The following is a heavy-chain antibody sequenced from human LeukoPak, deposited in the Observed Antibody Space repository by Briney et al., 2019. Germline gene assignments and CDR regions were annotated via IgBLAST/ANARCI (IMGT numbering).Heavy chain of an antibody. CDR2: ISAYNGNT. Sequence: ASVKVSCKASGYTFTSYGISWVRQAPGQGLEWMGWISAYNGNTNYAQKLQGRVTMTTDTSTSTAYMELRSLRSDDTAVYYCARTYDSSGGSYYYYYYMDVWGKGTTVTVSS. CDR3: ARTYDSSGGSYYYYYYMDV. J-gene: IGHJ6*03. V-gene: IGHV1-18*01. D-gene: IGHD3-22*01. CDR1: GYTFTSYG.